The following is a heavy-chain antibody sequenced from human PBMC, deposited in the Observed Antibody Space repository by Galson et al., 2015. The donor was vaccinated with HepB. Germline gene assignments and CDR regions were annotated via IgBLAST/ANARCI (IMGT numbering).Heavy chain of an antibody. CDR2: IYYSGST. Sequence: TLSLTCTVSGGSISSGGYYWSWIRQHPGKGLEWIGYIYYSGSTYYNPSLKSRVTISVDTSKNQFSLKLSSVTAADTAVYYCARDSTKYGDYVGWYFDLWGRGTLVTVSS. CDR1: GGSISSGGYY. D-gene: IGHD4-17*01. CDR3: ARDSTKYGDYVGWYFDL. V-gene: IGHV4-31*03. J-gene: IGHJ2*01.